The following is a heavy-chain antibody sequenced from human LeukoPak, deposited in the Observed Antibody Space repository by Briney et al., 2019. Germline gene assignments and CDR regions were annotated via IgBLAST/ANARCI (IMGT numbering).Heavy chain of an antibody. D-gene: IGHD6-13*01. V-gene: IGHV3-21*01. J-gene: IGHJ4*02. CDR1: GFTFSSYS. CDR3: ARLRVGYSSSWYDLDY. Sequence: GGSLRLSCAASGFTFSSYSMNWVRQAPGRGLEWVSSISSSSSYIYYADSGKGRFTISRDNAKNSLYLQMNSLRAEDTAVYYCARLRVGYSSSWYDLDYWGQGTLVTVSS. CDR2: ISSSSSYI.